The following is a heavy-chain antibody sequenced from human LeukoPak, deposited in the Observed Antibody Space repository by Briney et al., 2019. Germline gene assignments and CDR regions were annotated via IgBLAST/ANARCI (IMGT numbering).Heavy chain of an antibody. V-gene: IGHV4-59*01. D-gene: IGHD4-17*01. CDR1: GGSISSYY. CDR2: MYHSGST. Sequence: PSETLSLTCTVSGGSISSYYWNWIRQPPGKGLEWNGYMYHSGSTNYNPSLKSRVTMSVDTSKNQFSLRLTSVTAADTAVYYCARQYYGDYVGDAFDIWGQGTMVTVSS. J-gene: IGHJ3*02. CDR3: ARQYYGDYVGDAFDI.